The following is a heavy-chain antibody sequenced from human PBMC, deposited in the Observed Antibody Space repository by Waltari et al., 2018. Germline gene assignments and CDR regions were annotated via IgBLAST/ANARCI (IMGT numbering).Heavy chain of an antibody. Sequence: QVQLVESGGGVVQPGTSLRLSCVASGFTFNTYAMHWVRQVPGKGLGWGEVKVYDGSNKNYADSVKGRFTISRDNSKSTLYLEMNSLRPEDTAVYFCAKFAGGGYIFRSDAFDIWGQGTMVTVSP. CDR2: KVYDGSNK. CDR1: GFTFNTYA. J-gene: IGHJ3*02. V-gene: IGHV3-30*18. CDR3: AKFAGGGYIFRSDAFDI. D-gene: IGHD1-26*01.